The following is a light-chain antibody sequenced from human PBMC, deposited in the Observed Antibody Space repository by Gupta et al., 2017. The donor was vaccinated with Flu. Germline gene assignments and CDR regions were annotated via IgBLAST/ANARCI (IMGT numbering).Light chain of an antibody. V-gene: IGLV2-14*01. J-gene: IGLJ1*01. CDR2: EVT. CDR1: SSDIGAYNY. CDR3: SSYSTVTASKV. Sequence: QSXLTQPXSVSGSXRQSITISCTGTSSDIGAYNYVSWYQQHPGKAPKLIIYEVTNRPSGISDRYSASKSGNTASLNISGLQTEDEADYYCSSYSTVTASKVFGGGTRVTVL.